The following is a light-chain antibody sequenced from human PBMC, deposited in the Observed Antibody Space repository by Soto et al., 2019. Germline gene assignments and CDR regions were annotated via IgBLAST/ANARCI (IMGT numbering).Light chain of an antibody. CDR2: DAS. CDR3: QQYGRTPPIT. V-gene: IGKV3-20*01. J-gene: IGKJ5*01. Sequence: EIVLTQSPGTLSLSPGESATLSCRASQSVNNNYLAWYQQKPGQAPRPLIYDASRSATGIPDRFSGSGSGTDFTLTISRLEPEDFAVYYCQQYGRTPPITFGQGTRLEIK. CDR1: QSVNNNY.